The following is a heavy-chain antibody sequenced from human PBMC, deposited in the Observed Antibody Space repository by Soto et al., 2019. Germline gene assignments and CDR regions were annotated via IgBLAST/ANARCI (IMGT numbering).Heavy chain of an antibody. D-gene: IGHD3-22*01. CDR2: VWYDGSNK. CDR1: GFTYSHYG. Sequence: QVSLVESGGGAVQPGRSLRLSCAASGFTYSHYGIHWVRQAPGKGLEWVAVVWYDGSNKYYSDSVKGRFIISRDDSKNTVALQMNSLTAEDTAVYYCARTGHYDTRGYSPPSGVDGSGQGTSVTVSS. V-gene: IGHV3-33*08. J-gene: IGHJ6*02. CDR3: ARTGHYDTRGYSPPSGVDG.